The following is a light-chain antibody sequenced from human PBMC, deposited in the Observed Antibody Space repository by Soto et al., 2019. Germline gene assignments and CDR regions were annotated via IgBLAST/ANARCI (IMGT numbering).Light chain of an antibody. Sequence: QAVVTQEPSLTVSPGGTVTLTCASSTGAVTSGYYPNWFQQKPGQALRALIYSTNNKYSWTPARFSGSLLGGKAALTLSGVQPEDEADYYCLLYYGGQLGVFGGGTKLTVL. V-gene: IGLV7-43*01. CDR3: LLYYGGQLGV. CDR2: STN. J-gene: IGLJ2*01. CDR1: TGAVTSGYY.